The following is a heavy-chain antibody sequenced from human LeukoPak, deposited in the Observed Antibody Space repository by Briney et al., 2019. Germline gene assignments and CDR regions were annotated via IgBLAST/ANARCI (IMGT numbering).Heavy chain of an antibody. CDR3: ARVGPSPYFDY. V-gene: IGHV1-8*01. J-gene: IGHJ4*02. D-gene: IGHD3/OR15-3a*01. CDR1: GYTFSSYH. CDR2: MNPNSGNT. Sequence: ASVKVSCKASGYTFSSYHINWVRQATGQGLEWMGWMNPNSGNTGYAQKFQGRVTITRNTSISTAYMELSSLRSEDTAVYYCARVGPSPYFDYWGQGTLVTVSS.